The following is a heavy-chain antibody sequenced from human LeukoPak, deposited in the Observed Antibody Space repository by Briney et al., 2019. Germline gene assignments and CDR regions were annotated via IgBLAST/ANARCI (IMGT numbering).Heavy chain of an antibody. CDR2: IYYSGST. V-gene: IGHV4-30-4*08. J-gene: IGHJ5*02. CDR1: GGSISSGDYD. CDR3: ARAGAYCSSTSCYGPNWFDP. D-gene: IGHD2-2*01. Sequence: SQTLSLTCTVSGGSISSGDYDWSWIRQPPGKGLEWIGYIYYSGSTYYNPSLKSRVTISVDTSKNQFSLKLSSVTAADTAVYYCARAGAYCSSTSCYGPNWFDPWGQGTLVTVSS.